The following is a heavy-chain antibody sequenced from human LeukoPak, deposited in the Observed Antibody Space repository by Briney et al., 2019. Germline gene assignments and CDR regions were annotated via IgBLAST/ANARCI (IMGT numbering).Heavy chain of an antibody. CDR3: VGHPPGVYDTTKNWFDP. J-gene: IGHJ5*02. CDR2: IAPSDSYT. V-gene: IGHV5-10-1*01. D-gene: IGHD3-22*01. Sequence: GESLKISCKVSGYIFPSYWITWVRPVPGKGLEWMGRIAPSDSYTNYNPPFESHVTMSAENSITTFYLQWSSLKASDTAMYYCVGHPPGVYDTTKNWFDPGGQGTLVTVSS. CDR1: GYIFPSYW.